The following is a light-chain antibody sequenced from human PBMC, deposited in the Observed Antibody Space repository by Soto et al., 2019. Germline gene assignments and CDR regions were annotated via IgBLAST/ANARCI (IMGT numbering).Light chain of an antibody. Sequence: DIVLTQSPDTLSVSPGERATLSCRASQTISSNYLAWYQQKPGQPPSLLIYGTSSRATGIPDRFSGSGSGTDFTLTSSRLEPEDSAIYYCQQYVSWTFGQGTNVEIK. J-gene: IGKJ1*01. V-gene: IGKV3-20*01. CDR3: QQYVSWT. CDR1: QTISSNY. CDR2: GTS.